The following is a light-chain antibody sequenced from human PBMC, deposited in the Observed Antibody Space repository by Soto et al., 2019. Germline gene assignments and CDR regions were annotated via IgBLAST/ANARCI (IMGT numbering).Light chain of an antibody. CDR2: GNT. J-gene: IGLJ2*01. Sequence: VLTQPPSVSGAPGQRVTISCTGSSSNIGAGYDVHWYQQLPETAPKLLIYGNTNRPSGVPDRFSGSKSGTSASLAITGLQAEDEADYYCQSYDSGLSAVLFGGGTKLTVL. V-gene: IGLV1-40*01. CDR1: SSNIGAGYD. CDR3: QSYDSGLSAVL.